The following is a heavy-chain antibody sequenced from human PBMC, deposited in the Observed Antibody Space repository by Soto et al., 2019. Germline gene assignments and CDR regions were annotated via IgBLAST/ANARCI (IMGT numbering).Heavy chain of an antibody. Sequence: PGGSLRLSCAASGFTFSSYAMSWVRQAPGKGLEWVSAISGSGGSTYYADSVKGRFTISRDNSKNTLYLQMNSLRAEDTAVYYCAKVKEQWLVTAIVYWGQGTLVTVPS. D-gene: IGHD6-19*01. J-gene: IGHJ4*02. CDR3: AKVKEQWLVTAIVY. CDR2: ISGSGGST. V-gene: IGHV3-23*01. CDR1: GFTFSSYA.